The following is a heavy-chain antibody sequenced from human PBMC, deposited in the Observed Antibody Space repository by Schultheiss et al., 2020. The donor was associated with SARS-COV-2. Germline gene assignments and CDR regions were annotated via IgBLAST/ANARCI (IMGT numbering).Heavy chain of an antibody. CDR2: IYYSGST. J-gene: IGHJ5*02. Sequence: SETLSLTCTVSGGSVSSGSYYWSWIRQPPGKGLEWIGYIYYSGSTNYNPSLKSRVTISVDTSKNQFSLKLSSVTAADTAVYYCARGGWFDPWGLGTLVTVSS. CDR3: ARGGWFDP. V-gene: IGHV4-61*01. CDR1: GGSVSSGSYY.